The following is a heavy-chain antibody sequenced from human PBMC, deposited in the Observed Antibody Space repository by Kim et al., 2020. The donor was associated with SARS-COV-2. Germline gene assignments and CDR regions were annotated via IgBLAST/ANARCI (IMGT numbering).Heavy chain of an antibody. CDR2: ISYSGET. Sequence: SETLSLTCTVSGDSISSRGYLWAWIRQSPGMGLEWLASISYSGETYYNPSLKSRGTISKDTSNNQVSLNLNSVTAADTALYYCARYSNSDWSLRNWGQGT. V-gene: IGHV4-39*07. J-gene: IGHJ4*02. CDR3: ARYSNSDWSLRN. D-gene: IGHD3-9*01. CDR1: GDSISSRGYL.